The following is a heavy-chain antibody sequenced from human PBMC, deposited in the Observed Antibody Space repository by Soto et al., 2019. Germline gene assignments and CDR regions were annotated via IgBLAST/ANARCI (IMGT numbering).Heavy chain of an antibody. D-gene: IGHD5-12*01. J-gene: IGHJ4*02. V-gene: IGHV4-59*04. Sequence: PSETLSLTCTVSGDCISECYWSWIRQPPGKGLEWIGYISHLENTFYNPSFQSRLTLSIDRSKNQFSLKLASMTAADTAVYYCARGGGYDPFDYWGQGTLVTVSS. CDR3: ARGGGYDPFDY. CDR2: ISHLENT. CDR1: GDCISECY.